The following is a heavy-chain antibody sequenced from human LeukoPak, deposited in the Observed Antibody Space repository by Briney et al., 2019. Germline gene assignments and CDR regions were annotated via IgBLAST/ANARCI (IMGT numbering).Heavy chain of an antibody. V-gene: IGHV1-8*01. D-gene: IGHD7-27*01. Sequence: ASVKVSCKASGYTFTTHDINWVRQATGQGLEWLGWMSPNSGDTGYAQKFQGRVTMTSDSSISTAYMELSSLRSEDTAIYYCVRTPPNWGFDYWGQGALVTVSS. CDR2: MSPNSGDT. J-gene: IGHJ4*02. CDR1: GYTFTTHD. CDR3: VRTPPNWGFDY.